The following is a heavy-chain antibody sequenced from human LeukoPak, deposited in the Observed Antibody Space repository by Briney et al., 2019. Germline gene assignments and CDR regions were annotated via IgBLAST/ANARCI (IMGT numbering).Heavy chain of an antibody. CDR1: GFTFSSYS. CDR2: ISSSSSYI. CDR3: ARGGDGYNSPNDY. V-gene: IGHV3-21*01. J-gene: IGHJ4*02. D-gene: IGHD5-24*01. Sequence: GGSLRLSCAASGFTFSSYSMNWVRQAPGKGLEWVSSISSSSSYIYYADSVKGRFTISRDNAKNSLYLQMNSLRAEDTAVYYCARGGDGYNSPNDYWGQGTLVTVSS.